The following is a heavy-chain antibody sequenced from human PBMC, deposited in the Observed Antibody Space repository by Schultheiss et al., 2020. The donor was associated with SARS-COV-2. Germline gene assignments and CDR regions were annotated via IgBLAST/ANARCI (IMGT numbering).Heavy chain of an antibody. CDR2: INSDGSST. D-gene: IGHD2-15*01. J-gene: IGHJ6*02. CDR1: GFTFSSYW. V-gene: IGHV3-74*01. CDR3: AKVLPIRYCSGGSCYSSLTDYYGMDV. Sequence: GGSLRLSCAASGFTFSSYWMHWVRQAPGKGLVWVSRINSDGSSTSYADSVKGRFTISRDNSKNTLYLQMNSLRPEDTALYYCAKVLPIRYCSGGSCYSSLTDYYGMDVWGQGTTVTVSS.